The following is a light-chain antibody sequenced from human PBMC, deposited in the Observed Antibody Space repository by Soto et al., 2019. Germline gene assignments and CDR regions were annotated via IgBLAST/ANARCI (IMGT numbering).Light chain of an antibody. CDR1: SANIGSNN. CDR2: SSD. Sequence: QSVLAQQPSASGTPGQRVTISCSGRSANIGSNNVNWYQQLPGTAPKLLIYSSDQRPSGVPDRFSGSKSGTSASLAISGLQAEDEADYYCAAWDDSLNGGVFGGGTKVTVL. J-gene: IGLJ3*02. V-gene: IGLV1-44*01. CDR3: AAWDDSLNGGV.